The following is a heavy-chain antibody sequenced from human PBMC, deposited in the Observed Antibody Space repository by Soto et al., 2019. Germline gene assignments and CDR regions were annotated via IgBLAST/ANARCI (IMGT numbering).Heavy chain of an antibody. CDR2: ISAYNGNT. D-gene: IGHD3-3*01. V-gene: IGHV1-18*01. CDR3: ARDHHFWRGHPKHYYSMEV. Sequence: QVQLVQSGAEVKKPGASVKVSCKASGYTFTSYGISWVRQAPGQGLEWMGWISAYNGNTNYAQKLQGRVTMTTDTSASPAYRELMSMRSDDTAVYYCARDHHFWRGHPKHYYSMEVWGQGTTVNRSS. J-gene: IGHJ6*02. CDR1: GYTFTSYG.